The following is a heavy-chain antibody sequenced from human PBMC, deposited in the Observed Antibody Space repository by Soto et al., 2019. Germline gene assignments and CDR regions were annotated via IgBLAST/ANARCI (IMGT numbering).Heavy chain of an antibody. CDR1: GGTFSSYA. V-gene: IGHV1-69*13. Sequence: SVKVSCKASGGTFSSYAISWVRQAPGQGLEWMGGIIPIFGTANYAQKFQGRVTITADESTSTAYMELSSLRSEDTAVYYCERAESSIAARGVLFNYYYGMDVWGEGTTVTVSS. CDR3: ERAESSIAARGVLFNYYYGMDV. D-gene: IGHD6-6*01. CDR2: IIPIFGTA. J-gene: IGHJ6*04.